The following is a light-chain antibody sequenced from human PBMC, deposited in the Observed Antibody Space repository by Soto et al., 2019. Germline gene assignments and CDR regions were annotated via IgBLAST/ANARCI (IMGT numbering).Light chain of an antibody. V-gene: IGLV1-40*01. CDR3: QSYDISLHNYV. Sequence: VLTQPPSVSGAPGQRVSISCTGSTSNIGAPYDVHWYQHLPGTAPKLLIYGDNNRPSGVPDRFSGPKSGTSASLAITRLQAEDEADYYCQSYDISLHNYVFGTGTKVTVL. CDR2: GDN. J-gene: IGLJ1*01. CDR1: TSNIGAPYD.